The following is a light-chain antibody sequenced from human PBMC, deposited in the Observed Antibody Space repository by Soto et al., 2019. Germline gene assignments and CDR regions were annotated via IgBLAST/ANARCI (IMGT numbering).Light chain of an antibody. CDR3: QQYNSYPKYT. V-gene: IGKV1-5*03. CDR1: QSISSW. J-gene: IGKJ2*01. CDR2: KAS. Sequence: DIQMTQSPSTLSASVGDRVTITCRASQSISSWLAWYQQKPGKAPKLLIYKASSLESGVPSRFSGSGSGTESTLTISSLQPDDFATYYCQQYNSYPKYTFGQGTKLEIK.